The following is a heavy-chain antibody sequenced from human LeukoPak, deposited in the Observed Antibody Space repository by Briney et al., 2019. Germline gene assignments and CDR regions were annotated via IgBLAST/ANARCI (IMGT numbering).Heavy chain of an antibody. CDR1: GFTFSSYA. CDR2: ISYDGSNK. J-gene: IGHJ6*02. V-gene: IGHV3-30*04. CDR3: ARDGPKNVYGIAVAGPYYYYGMDV. Sequence: GGSLRLSCAASGFTFSSYAMHWVRQAPGKGLEWVAVISYDGSNKYYADSVKGRFTISRDNSKNTPYLQMNSLRAEDTAVYYCARDGPKNVYGIAVAGPYYYYGMDVWGQGTTVTVSS. D-gene: IGHD6-19*01.